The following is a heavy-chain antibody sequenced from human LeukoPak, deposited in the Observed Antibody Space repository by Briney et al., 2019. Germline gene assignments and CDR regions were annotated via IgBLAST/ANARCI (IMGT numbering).Heavy chain of an antibody. J-gene: IGHJ5*02. D-gene: IGHD3-10*01. CDR3: ARHVGPDTRITMLRGVSFPRYNNWFDP. V-gene: IGHV6-1*01. Sequence: SQTLSLTCAISGDSVSSNSAAWNWIRQSPSRGLEWLGRTYYRAKWYNDYAVSVKSRITINPDTSKNQFSLQLNSVTPEDTAVYYCARHVGPDTRITMLRGVSFPRYNNWFDPWGQGTLVTVSS. CDR1: GDSVSSNSAA. CDR2: TYYRAKWYN.